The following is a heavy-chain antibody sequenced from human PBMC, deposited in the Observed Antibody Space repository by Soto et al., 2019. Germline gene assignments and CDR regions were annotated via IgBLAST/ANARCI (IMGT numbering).Heavy chain of an antibody. CDR1: GYTFTTYG. D-gene: IGHD1-26*01. Sequence: ASVKVSCKASGYTFTTYGISWVRQAPGQGLEWMGWMNPNSGNTGYAQNLQGRVTMTRNTSISTAYMELSSLRSEDTAVYYCARSYSDREYYFDYWGQGTLVTVSS. J-gene: IGHJ4*02. CDR3: ARSYSDREYYFDY. V-gene: IGHV1-8*02. CDR2: MNPNSGNT.